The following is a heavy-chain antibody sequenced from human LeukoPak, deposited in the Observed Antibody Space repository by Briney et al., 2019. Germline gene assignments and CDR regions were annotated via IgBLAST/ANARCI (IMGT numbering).Heavy chain of an antibody. CDR3: ARDVPNWAGMDV. CDR2: TYYRSKWNN. D-gene: IGHD7-27*01. V-gene: IGHV6-1*01. J-gene: IGHJ6*04. Sequence: SQTLSLTCAISGDSVPSNSAAWNWIRQSPSRGLEWLGRTYYRSKWNNDYAVSVESRITINPDTSKNQFSLQLNSVTPEDTAVYYCARDVPNWAGMDVWGKGTTVTVSS. CDR1: GDSVPSNSAA.